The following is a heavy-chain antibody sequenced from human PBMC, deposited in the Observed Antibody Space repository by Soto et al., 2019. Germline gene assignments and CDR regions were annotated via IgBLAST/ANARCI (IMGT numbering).Heavy chain of an antibody. CDR2: ISSSSSVI. Sequence: EVQLVESGGGLVQPGGSLRLSCATSGFILSDCAMNWVRQAPGKGLEWVSYISSSSSVIDYADSVKGRFTVSRDNARNSLYLQMNRLRAEDTAVYYCARELSWGSNWYYYMDVWGKGTTVTVSS. V-gene: IGHV3-48*01. CDR1: GFILSDCA. D-gene: IGHD7-27*01. J-gene: IGHJ6*03. CDR3: ARELSWGSNWYYYMDV.